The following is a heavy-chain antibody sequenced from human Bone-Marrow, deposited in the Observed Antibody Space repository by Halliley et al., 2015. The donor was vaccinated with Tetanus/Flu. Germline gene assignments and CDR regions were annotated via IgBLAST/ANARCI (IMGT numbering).Heavy chain of an antibody. CDR3: VRWDSMSHAFDL. V-gene: IGHV3-74*03. Sequence: LMWVARISPEGRTVTYADSVKGRFTISRDNAKSSLYLHMSSLRAGDTAVYYCVRWDSMSHAFDLWGQGTMVTVSS. D-gene: IGHD4-4*01. CDR2: ISPEGRTV. J-gene: IGHJ3*01.